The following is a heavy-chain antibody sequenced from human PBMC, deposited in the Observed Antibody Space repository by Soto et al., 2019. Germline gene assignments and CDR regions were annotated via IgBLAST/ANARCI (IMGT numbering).Heavy chain of an antibody. D-gene: IGHD3-16*02. J-gene: IGHJ4*02. CDR1: GYTFTGYY. CDR2: INPNSAGT. Sequence: ASVKVSCKASGYTFTGYYMHWVRQAPGQGLEWMGWINPNSAGTNYAQKFQGWVTMTRDTSISTAYMELSRLRSDDTAVYYCARGRDYDYVWGSYRSHPYFDYWGQGTLVTVSS. V-gene: IGHV1-2*04. CDR3: ARGRDYDYVWGSYRSHPYFDY.